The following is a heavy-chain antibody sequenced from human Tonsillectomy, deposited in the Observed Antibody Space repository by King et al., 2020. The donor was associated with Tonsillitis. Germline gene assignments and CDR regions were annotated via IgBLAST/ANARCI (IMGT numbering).Heavy chain of an antibody. CDR1: GGSFSGYY. CDR2: INYSRST. Sequence: VQLQQWGAGLLKASETLSLPCAVYGGSFSGYYWSWIRQSPGKGLEWIGEINYSRSTKYNPSLKSRVTISVDTSKNRISLNLTSVTAPDTAVYYCARVNYEPGSGCPPDYWGQGTLVTVSS. J-gene: IGHJ4*02. V-gene: IGHV4-34*01. CDR3: ARVNYEPGSGCPPDY. D-gene: IGHD3-10*01.